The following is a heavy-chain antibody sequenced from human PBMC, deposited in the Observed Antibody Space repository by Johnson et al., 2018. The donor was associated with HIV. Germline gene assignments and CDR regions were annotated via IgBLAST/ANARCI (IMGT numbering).Heavy chain of an antibody. V-gene: IGHV3-20*01. CDR2: INWNGDST. D-gene: IGHD3-10*01. Sequence: VQLVESGGGVVRPGGSLRLSCAASGFTFDDYGMSWVRQAPGKGLEWVSGINWNGDSTGSADSVKGRSTMTRCNAKKSLYLEMNSLRAEDTAWYDCARDFVAFGECTAFDIWGQGTMVTVSS. J-gene: IGHJ3*02. CDR3: ARDFVAFGECTAFDI. CDR1: GFTFDDYG.